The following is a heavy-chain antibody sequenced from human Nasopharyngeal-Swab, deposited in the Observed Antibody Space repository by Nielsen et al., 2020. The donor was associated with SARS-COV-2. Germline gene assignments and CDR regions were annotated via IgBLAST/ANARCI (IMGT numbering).Heavy chain of an antibody. Sequence: GESLKISCAASGFTFSSYWMSWVRQAPGKGLGWVANIKQDGSEKYYVDSVKGRFTISRDNAKNSLYLQMNSLRAEDTAVYYCARLGGSSWYFDYWGQGTLVTVSS. CDR3: ARLGGSSWYFDY. CDR2: IKQDGSEK. CDR1: GFTFSSYW. J-gene: IGHJ4*02. D-gene: IGHD6-13*01. V-gene: IGHV3-7*04.